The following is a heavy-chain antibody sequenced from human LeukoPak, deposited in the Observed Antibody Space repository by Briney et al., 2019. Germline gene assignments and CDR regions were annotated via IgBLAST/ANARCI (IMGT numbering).Heavy chain of an antibody. CDR3: AKSTIAAAGRLFDY. CDR1: GFTVSSNY. Sequence: PGGSLRLSCAASGFTVSSNYMSWVRQAPGKGLEWVSVIYSGGSTYYADSVKGRFTISRDNSKNTLYLQMNSLRAEDTAVYYCAKSTIAAAGRLFDYWGQGTLVTVSS. V-gene: IGHV3-66*01. J-gene: IGHJ4*02. D-gene: IGHD6-13*01. CDR2: IYSGGST.